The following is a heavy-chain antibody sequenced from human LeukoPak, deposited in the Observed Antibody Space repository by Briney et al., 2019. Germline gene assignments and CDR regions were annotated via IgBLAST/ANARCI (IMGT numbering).Heavy chain of an antibody. CDR3: AKDAEGWLQYNWFDP. CDR2: ISGSGGST. Sequence: GPLRLSCAASGFTFSSYAMSWVRQAPGKGLEWVSAISGSGGSTYYADSVKGRFTISRDNSKNTLYLQMNSLRAEDTAVYYCAKDAEGWLQYNWFDPWGQGTLVTVSS. D-gene: IGHD5-24*01. J-gene: IGHJ5*02. V-gene: IGHV3-23*01. CDR1: GFTFSSYA.